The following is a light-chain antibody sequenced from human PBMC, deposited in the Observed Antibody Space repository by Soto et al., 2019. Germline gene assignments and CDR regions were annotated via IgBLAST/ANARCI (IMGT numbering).Light chain of an antibody. CDR2: GAS. V-gene: IGKV1-12*01. J-gene: IGKJ1*01. Sequence: DIQMTQSPSSVSASVGDRLTITCRASRDISNSLAWYQQTPGKAPKLLLRGASSLHRGVPSRFSVGGAGTEFTLTHSSLHPEDFATYYCQQTSAFPRAFGQGTKVDIK. CDR3: QQTSAFPRA. CDR1: RDISNS.